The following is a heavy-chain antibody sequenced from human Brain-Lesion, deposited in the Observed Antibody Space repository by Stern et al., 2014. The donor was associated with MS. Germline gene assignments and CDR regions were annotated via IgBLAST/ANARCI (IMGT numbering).Heavy chain of an antibody. Sequence: MQLVESGAEVKKPGASVKVSCKTSGYIFTGYYIHWVRQAPGQRLEWMAWITPNTGGPKYAQKFQGRVTMSRDTSISTAYVELSSLTSDDTAVYYCARDQRGITIFGVVTDYYYLGMDVWGQGTTVTVSS. CDR3: ARDQRGITIFGVVTDYYYLGMDV. CDR1: GYIFTGYY. CDR2: ITPNTGGP. J-gene: IGHJ6*02. V-gene: IGHV1-2*02. D-gene: IGHD3-3*01.